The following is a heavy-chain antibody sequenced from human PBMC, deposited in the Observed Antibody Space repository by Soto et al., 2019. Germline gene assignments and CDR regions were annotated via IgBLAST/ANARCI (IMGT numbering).Heavy chain of an antibody. J-gene: IGHJ6*02. D-gene: IGHD5-12*01. CDR1: GFTFSSFG. CDR3: AKNTVGFSRYYYYGMDV. CDR2: MAYDGSNE. V-gene: IGHV3-30*18. Sequence: GGSLRLSCAASGFTFSSFGIHWVRQAPGKGLEWVAVMAYDGSNEYYADSVRGRFTISRDNSKSTVYLQMNSLRPEDTAVYYCAKNTVGFSRYYYYGMDVWGQGTTVTVSS.